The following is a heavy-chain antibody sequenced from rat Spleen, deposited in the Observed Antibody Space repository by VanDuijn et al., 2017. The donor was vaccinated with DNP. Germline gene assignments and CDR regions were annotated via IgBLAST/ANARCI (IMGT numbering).Heavy chain of an antibody. CDR1: GFTFNNYW. J-gene: IGHJ1*01. V-gene: IGHV5-31*01. D-gene: IGHD1-10*01. CDR2: IPNSGGST. CDR3: TTAGVTTGYWYFDF. Sequence: EVQLVESGGGLVQPGRSLKLSCVASGFTFNNYWMTWIRQAPGKGLEWVASIPNSGGSTYYRDSVKGRFTISRDNAKSTLYLQMDSLRSEDTATYYCTTAGVTTGYWYFDFWGPGTMVTVSS.